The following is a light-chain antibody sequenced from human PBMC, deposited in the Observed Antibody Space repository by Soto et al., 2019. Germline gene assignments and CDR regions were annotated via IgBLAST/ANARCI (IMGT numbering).Light chain of an antibody. Sequence: IQMTQSPSSLSASVGDRVTITCLASQGIGNALGWYQKKPGKAPKLVIYDASSLQSGVPPRFSGSGSGTDFTLSINSLQTEDFATYYCQQTYSTTLTFGGGTKVDIK. V-gene: IGKV1-39*01. CDR3: QQTYSTTLT. CDR2: DAS. CDR1: QGIGNA. J-gene: IGKJ4*01.